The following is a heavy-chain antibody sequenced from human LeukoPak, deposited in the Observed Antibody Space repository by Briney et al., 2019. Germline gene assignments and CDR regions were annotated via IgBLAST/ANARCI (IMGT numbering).Heavy chain of an antibody. CDR3: ARGGSQWLRSYFDY. Sequence: ASLKASCKASGYTFTSYAMHWVPHAPGQRLEWMVWINAGKGNTKYTRQLQGRVTITRDTYASIAYMELSSLRSEDTAAYYCARGGSQWLRSYFDYWGQGTLVTVSS. CDR1: GYTFTSYA. V-gene: IGHV1-3*01. J-gene: IGHJ4*02. CDR2: INAGKGNT. D-gene: IGHD5-12*01.